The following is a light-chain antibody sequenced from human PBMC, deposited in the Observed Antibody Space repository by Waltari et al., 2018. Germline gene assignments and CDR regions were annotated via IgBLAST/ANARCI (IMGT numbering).Light chain of an antibody. Sequence: EIVMTQSPATLPVSPGERVTLSCRASQTIDISLAWYQQKPGQAPRLLIYDASNRAPGIPTRFSGSGSGTEFTLTISSLQSEDFAVYYCQQYKNWPLTFGQGTRPEIK. V-gene: IGKV3-15*01. J-gene: IGKJ5*01. CDR1: QTIDIS. CDR2: DAS. CDR3: QQYKNWPLT.